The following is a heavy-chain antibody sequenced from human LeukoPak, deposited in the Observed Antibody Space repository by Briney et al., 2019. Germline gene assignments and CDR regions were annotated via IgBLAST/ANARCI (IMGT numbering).Heavy chain of an antibody. V-gene: IGHV3-21*04. CDR2: ISSSSSYI. Sequence: GGSLRLSCAASGLTFSSYAMSWVRQAPGKGLEWVSSISSSSSYIYYADSVKGRFTISRDNAKNSLYLQMNSLRAEDTAVYYCAKDTATVTGYYFDYWGQGTLVTVSS. D-gene: IGHD4-17*01. CDR1: GLTFSSYA. CDR3: AKDTATVTGYYFDY. J-gene: IGHJ4*02.